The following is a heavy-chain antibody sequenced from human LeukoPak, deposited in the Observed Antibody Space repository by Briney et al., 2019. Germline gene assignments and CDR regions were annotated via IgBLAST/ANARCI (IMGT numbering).Heavy chain of an antibody. CDR1: GFTFSRYG. D-gene: IGHD1-26*01. Sequence: GGSLILSCAASGFTFSRYGMHWVRQAPGKRLEWVAFIRYDESDKKYKDSVKGRFTVSKDNSKNTLYLQMHSLRVEDTAVYYCAKVRGSGSYRDFEYWGQGTLVKVSS. CDR3: AKVRGSGSYRDFEY. J-gene: IGHJ4*02. CDR2: IRYDESDK. V-gene: IGHV3-30*02.